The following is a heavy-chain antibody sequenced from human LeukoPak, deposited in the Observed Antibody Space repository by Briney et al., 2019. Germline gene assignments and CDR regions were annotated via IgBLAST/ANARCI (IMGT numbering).Heavy chain of an antibody. CDR2: ISAYNGNT. D-gene: IGHD4-17*01. J-gene: IGHJ4*02. CDR3: ARVGATYGDPLEYDY. Sequence: ASVTVSYKPSGYTFTTYGITWVRQAPGQGLEWMGWISAYNGNTNYAQKLQGRVTMTTDTSTSTAYLEMRSLKSDDTAMYYCARVGATYGDPLEYDYWGQGTLVTVSS. CDR1: GYTFTTYG. V-gene: IGHV1-18*01.